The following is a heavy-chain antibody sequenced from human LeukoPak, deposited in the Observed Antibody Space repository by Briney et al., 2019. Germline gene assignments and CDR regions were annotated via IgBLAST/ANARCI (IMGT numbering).Heavy chain of an antibody. J-gene: IGHJ5*02. CDR1: GGSISSGGYS. CDR3: ARVLAAAGNNWFDP. CDR2: IYYTGNT. D-gene: IGHD6-13*01. V-gene: IGHV4-30-4*07. Sequence: PSETLSLTCTVSGGSISSGGYSGGWIRQPRGKGMEWIAYIYYTGNTYFNPSLKSRVTISVDTSKNQFSLKLSSVTAADTAVYYCARVLAAAGNNWFDPWGQGTLVTVSS.